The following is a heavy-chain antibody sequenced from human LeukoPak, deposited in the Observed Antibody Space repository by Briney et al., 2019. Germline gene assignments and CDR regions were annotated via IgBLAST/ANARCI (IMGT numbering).Heavy chain of an antibody. V-gene: IGHV1-69*13. Sequence: ASVKVSCKAFGGTFSSYAISWVRQAPGQGLEWMGGIIPIFGTANYAQKFQGRVTITADESTSTAYMELSSLRSEDTAVYYCAKEYYYDSSGYYDYWGQGTLVTVSS. D-gene: IGHD3-22*01. CDR2: IIPIFGTA. CDR1: GGTFSSYA. CDR3: AKEYYYDSSGYYDY. J-gene: IGHJ4*02.